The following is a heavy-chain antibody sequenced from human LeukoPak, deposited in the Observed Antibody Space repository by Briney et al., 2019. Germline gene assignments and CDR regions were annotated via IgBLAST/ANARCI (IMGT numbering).Heavy chain of an antibody. CDR3: LKTTIAARVQDAFDI. D-gene: IGHD6-6*01. J-gene: IGHJ3*02. V-gene: IGHV4-4*02. Sequence: TPSGTLSLTCAVSGGSISSSNWWSWVRQPPGKGLEWIGEIYHSGSTNYNPSLKSRVTISVDKSKNQFSLKLSSVTAADTAVYYCLKTTIAARVQDAFDIWGQGTMVTVSS. CDR2: IYHSGST. CDR1: GGSISSSNW.